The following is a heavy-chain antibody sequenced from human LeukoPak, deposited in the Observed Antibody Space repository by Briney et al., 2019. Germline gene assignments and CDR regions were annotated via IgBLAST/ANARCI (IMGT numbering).Heavy chain of an antibody. D-gene: IGHD1-26*01. Sequence: SETLSLTCTVSGASISSDYWSWIRQPPGKGLEWIGHFYYSGSTNYNPSLKSRVTISVGTSRNQFSLKLTSVTAADTAVYYCARGQGGNYYLNYFDYWGQGALVTVSS. V-gene: IGHV4-59*01. CDR2: FYYSGST. J-gene: IGHJ4*02. CDR3: ARGQGGNYYLNYFDY. CDR1: GASISSDY.